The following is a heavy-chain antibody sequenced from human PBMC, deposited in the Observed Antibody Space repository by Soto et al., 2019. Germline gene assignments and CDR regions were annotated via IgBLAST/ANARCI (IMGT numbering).Heavy chain of an antibody. J-gene: IGHJ6*02. CDR2: FYYTGSA. D-gene: IGHD3-10*01. CDR1: GGSIISYY. V-gene: IGHV4-59*01. CDR3: ARALLRGPREYYFGMDV. Sequence: SETLSLTCTVSGGSIISYYCTFIRHPPFKGLEWIASFYYTGSADYNPSLKSRITGSVASSRTQFSLRLRSVTAADSAVYYCARALLRGPREYYFGMDVWGQGATVTVSS.